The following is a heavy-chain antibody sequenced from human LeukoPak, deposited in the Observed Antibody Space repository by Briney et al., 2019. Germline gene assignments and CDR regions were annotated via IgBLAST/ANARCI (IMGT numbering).Heavy chain of an antibody. CDR3: AKASDYDSSGYADY. D-gene: IGHD3-22*01. Sequence: PGGSLRLSCAASGFTFSSYGMHWVRQAPGKGLEGVAVISYDGSNKYYADSVKGRFTISRDNSKNTLYLQMNSLRAEDTAVYYCAKASDYDSSGYADYWGQGTLVTVSS. J-gene: IGHJ4*02. V-gene: IGHV3-30*18. CDR1: GFTFSSYG. CDR2: ISYDGSNK.